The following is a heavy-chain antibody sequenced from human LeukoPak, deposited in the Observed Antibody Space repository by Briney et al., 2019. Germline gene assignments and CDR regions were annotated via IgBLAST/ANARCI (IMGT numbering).Heavy chain of an antibody. CDR3: ARDNDPDYSSSPGWFDL. CDR1: GFTFSGYG. V-gene: IGHV3-30*06. D-gene: IGHD3-22*01. J-gene: IGHJ5*02. Sequence: GRSLRLSCAASGFTFSGYGIHWVRLAPGKGLEWVGVTSSDGSNKFYADSVKGRFTVSRDNSKNTLYLQMNSLRTENTAVYYCARDNDPDYSSSPGWFDLWGQGTLVTVSS. CDR2: TSSDGSNK.